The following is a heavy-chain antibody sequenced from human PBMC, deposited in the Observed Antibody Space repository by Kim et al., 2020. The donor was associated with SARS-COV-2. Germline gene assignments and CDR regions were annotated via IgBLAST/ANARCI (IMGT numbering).Heavy chain of an antibody. CDR3: ARGGAFDI. J-gene: IGHJ3*02. V-gene: IGHV4-59*09. CDR2: SGST. Sequence: SGSTNYDPSLKSRVTITVDTSKNQFSLKLSSVTAADTAVYYCARGGAFDIWGQGTMVTVSS.